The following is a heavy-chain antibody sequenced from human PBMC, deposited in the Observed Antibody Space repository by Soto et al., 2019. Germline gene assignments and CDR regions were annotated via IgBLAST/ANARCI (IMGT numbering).Heavy chain of an antibody. CDR1: GYTFTGYY. J-gene: IGHJ6*02. CDR2: INPNSGGT. Sequence: RALVKVSCKASGYTFTGYYMHWVRQAPGQGLEWMGWINPNSGGTNYAQKFQGRVTMTRDTSISTAYMELSRLRSDDTAVYYCARDEYYYDSSGPWYYYYGMDVWGQGTTVTVSS. CDR3: ARDEYYYDSSGPWYYYYGMDV. V-gene: IGHV1-2*02. D-gene: IGHD3-22*01.